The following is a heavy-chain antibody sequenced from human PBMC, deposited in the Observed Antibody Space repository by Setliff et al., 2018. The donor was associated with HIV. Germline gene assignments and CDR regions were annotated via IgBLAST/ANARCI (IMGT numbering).Heavy chain of an antibody. J-gene: IGHJ4*02. D-gene: IGHD4-17*01. CDR1: GGSINSGGYY. CDR2: IYHSGST. V-gene: IGHV4-31*03. CDR3: AALTTGYYFDY. Sequence: SETLSLTCTVSGGSINSGGYYWSWIRQLPGKGLEWIGYIYHSGSTYYNPSLKSRLSISLDMSNNQFSLKVTSVTAADTAVYYWAALTTGYYFDYWGQGTLVTVSS.